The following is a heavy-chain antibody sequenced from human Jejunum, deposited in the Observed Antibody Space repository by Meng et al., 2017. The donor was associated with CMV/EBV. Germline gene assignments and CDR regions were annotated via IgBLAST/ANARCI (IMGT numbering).Heavy chain of an antibody. CDR2: MNPNSGNT. CDR1: GYTFTSYD. CDR3: ATLYSGYSKGVY. J-gene: IGHJ4*02. D-gene: IGHD5-12*01. V-gene: IGHV1-8*01. Sequence: KASGYTFTSYDINWVRQATGQGLEWMGWMNPNSGNTGYAQKFQGRVTMTRNTSISTAYMELNRLISDDTAIYYCATLYSGYSKGVYWGQGTLVTVSS.